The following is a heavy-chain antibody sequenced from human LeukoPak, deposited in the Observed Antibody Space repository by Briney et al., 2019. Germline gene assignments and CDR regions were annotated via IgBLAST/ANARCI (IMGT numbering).Heavy chain of an antibody. CDR2: LSSSGNTI. Sequence: PGGSLRLSCAASGFTFSDYYMTWIRQAPGKGLEWVPYLSSSGNTIYYADSVKGRFTISRDNAKNSLYLQMNSLRADDTAVYYCARDFDESTGYNFDYWGQGTLVTVSS. CDR3: ARDFDESTGYNFDY. D-gene: IGHD5-24*01. V-gene: IGHV3-11*04. J-gene: IGHJ4*02. CDR1: GFTFSDYY.